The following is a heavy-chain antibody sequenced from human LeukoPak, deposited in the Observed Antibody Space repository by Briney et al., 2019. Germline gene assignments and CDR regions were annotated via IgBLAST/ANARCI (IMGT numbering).Heavy chain of an antibody. V-gene: IGHV3-23*01. CDR1: GFTFTTYA. J-gene: IGHJ4*02. Sequence: GGSLRLSCAASGFTFTTYAMSWVRQAPGKGLEWVSTASGSGGRTFYADSVKGRFTISKDNTKKILYLQMSSLRAEDTALYYCAKEMINRIDALGPIEHWGQGTPVTVSS. D-gene: IGHD1-14*01. CDR3: AKEMINRIDALGPIEH. CDR2: ASGSGGRT.